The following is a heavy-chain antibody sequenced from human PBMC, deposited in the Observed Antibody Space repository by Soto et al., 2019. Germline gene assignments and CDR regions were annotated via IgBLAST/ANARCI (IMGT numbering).Heavy chain of an antibody. CDR2: IYYSGST. Sequence: SETLSLTCTVSGGSINSGDYYWSWLRQPPGKGLEWIGYIYYSGSTNYNPSLKSRVTISVDTSKNQFSLKLSSVTAADTAVYYCARGGDYERTYDYWGQGTLVTVSS. J-gene: IGHJ4*02. D-gene: IGHD4-17*01. CDR1: GGSINSGDYY. CDR3: ARGGDYERTYDY. V-gene: IGHV4-61*08.